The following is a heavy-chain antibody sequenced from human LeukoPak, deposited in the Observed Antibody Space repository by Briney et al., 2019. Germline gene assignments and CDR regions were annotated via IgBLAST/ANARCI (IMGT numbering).Heavy chain of an antibody. D-gene: IGHD1-26*01. CDR1: DGSISTNNW. CDR3: ARAPLSGTYYTDAFDI. CDR2: IHHSGST. J-gene: IGHJ3*02. V-gene: IGHV4-4*02. Sequence: SETLSLTCAVSDGSISTNNWWTWVRQPPGKGLEWIGEIHHSGSTDYNPSLKSRVTISPDKSKNQFSLTPTSVTAADTAVYFCARAPLSGTYYTDAFDIWGQGTMVTVSS.